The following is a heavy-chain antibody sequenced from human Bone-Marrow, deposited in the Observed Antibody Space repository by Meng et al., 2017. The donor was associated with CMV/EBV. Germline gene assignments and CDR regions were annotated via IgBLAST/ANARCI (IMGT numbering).Heavy chain of an antibody. CDR2: TDPNRGAT. CDR3: ARERGDSGYDAFDY. CDR1: GYTFPDYY. D-gene: IGHD5-12*01. Sequence: ASVKVSCKASGYTFPDYYIHWVRQAPGQGLEWMGWTDPNRGATHYAQEFPGRVTMTRDTSISAAYMDLGRLRFDDTAVEWCARERGDSGYDAFDYWGQGTLVTVSS. J-gene: IGHJ4*02. V-gene: IGHV1-2*02.